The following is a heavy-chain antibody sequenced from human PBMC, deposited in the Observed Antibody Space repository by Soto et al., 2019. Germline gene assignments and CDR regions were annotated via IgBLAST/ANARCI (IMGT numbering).Heavy chain of an antibody. D-gene: IGHD1-7*01. CDR1: CGSIRSYY. Sequence: WDTRSINCPLSCGSIRSYYWSWIRQPRGKGLEWIGYIYYSGSTNYNPSLKSRVTISVDTSKNQFSLKLSSVTAADTAVYYCAKGGPVVTGTQWFDPWGQGTLLTDSS. CDR2: IYYSGST. V-gene: IGHV4-59*01. CDR3: AKGGPVVTGTQWFDP. J-gene: IGHJ5*02.